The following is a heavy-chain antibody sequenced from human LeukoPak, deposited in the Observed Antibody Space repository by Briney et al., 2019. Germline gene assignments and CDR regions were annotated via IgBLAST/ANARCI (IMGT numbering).Heavy chain of an antibody. CDR1: GVTFTSYA. CDR2: ISFDERNR. CDR3: ARDYYDSIGYVLPGY. Sequence: GGSLRLSCAASGVTFTSYAMHWVRQAPGKGLEWVAVISFDERNRYYTDSVKGRFTISRDNSKNTVYLQMNSLRTEDTAVYYCARDYYDSIGYVLPGYWGQGTLVTVSS. D-gene: IGHD3-22*01. J-gene: IGHJ4*02. V-gene: IGHV3-30*04.